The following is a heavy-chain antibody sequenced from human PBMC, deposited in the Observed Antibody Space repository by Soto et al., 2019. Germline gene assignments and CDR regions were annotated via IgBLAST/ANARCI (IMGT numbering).Heavy chain of an antibody. J-gene: IGHJ6*02. CDR1: GFTFSSYS. CDR3: ARDLSGSYYYYYYGMDV. D-gene: IGHD1-26*01. Sequence: GGSLRLSCAASGFTFSSYSMNWVRQAPGKGLEWVSSISSSSSYIYYADSVKGRFTISRDNAKNSLYLQMNSLRAEDTAVYYCARDLSGSYYYYYYGMDVWGQGTTVTVSS. CDR2: ISSSSSYI. V-gene: IGHV3-21*01.